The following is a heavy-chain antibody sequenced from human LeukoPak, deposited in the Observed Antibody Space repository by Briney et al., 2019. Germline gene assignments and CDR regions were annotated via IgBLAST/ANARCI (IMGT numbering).Heavy chain of an antibody. D-gene: IGHD3-10*01. J-gene: IGHJ4*02. Sequence: GGSLRLSCAASGFTFSSYWMSWVHQAPGKGLEWVANIKQDGSEKYYVDSVKGRFTISRDNAKNSLYLQMNSLRAEDTAVYYCARIRVMDLYYFDYWGQGTLVTVSS. CDR2: IKQDGSEK. CDR1: GFTFSSYW. CDR3: ARIRVMDLYYFDY. V-gene: IGHV3-7*01.